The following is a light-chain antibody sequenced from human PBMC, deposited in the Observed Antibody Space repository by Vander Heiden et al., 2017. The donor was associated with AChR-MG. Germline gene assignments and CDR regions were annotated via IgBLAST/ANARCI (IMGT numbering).Light chain of an antibody. J-gene: IGLJ3*02. Sequence: QSVLTQPPSASGTPGQRVTIPCSGSSSNIGSNTVHWYQQLPGTAPKLLIYINNQRPSGVPDRFSGSKSGTSASLALSGLQSEDEADYYCAAWDDTLNGWVFGGGTKVTVL. CDR1: SSNIGSNT. CDR3: AAWDDTLNGWV. V-gene: IGLV1-44*01. CDR2: INN.